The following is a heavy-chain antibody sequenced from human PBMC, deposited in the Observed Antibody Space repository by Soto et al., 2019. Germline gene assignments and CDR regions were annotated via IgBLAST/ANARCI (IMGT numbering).Heavy chain of an antibody. J-gene: IGHJ4*02. V-gene: IGHV3-43*01. CDR3: AKGELYRGYSSSSNY. CDR2: ISWDGGST. Sequence: LRLSCAASGFTFDDYTMHWVRQAPGKGLEWVSLISWDGGSTYYADSVKGRFTISRDNSKNSLYLQMNSLRTEDTALYYCAKGELYRGYSSSSNYWGQGTLVTVSS. CDR1: GFTFDDYT. D-gene: IGHD6-6*01.